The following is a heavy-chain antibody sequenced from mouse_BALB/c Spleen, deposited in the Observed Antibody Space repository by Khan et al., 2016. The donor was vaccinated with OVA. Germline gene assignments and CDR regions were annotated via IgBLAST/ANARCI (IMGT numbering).Heavy chain of an antibody. CDR3: ARVGYSGTMDC. D-gene: IGHD2-14*01. Sequence: QVQLKQSGPELKKPGETVQISCKASGFTFTNYGMNLVKQTPGKDLKWMGWINTYTGEPTFADDFKGRFAFSLATSASTAYLQINSLKDEDTATDFCARVGYSGTMDCRGQGTSDTGSS. CDR1: GFTFTNYG. V-gene: IGHV9-3-1*01. J-gene: IGHJ4*01. CDR2: INTYTGEP.